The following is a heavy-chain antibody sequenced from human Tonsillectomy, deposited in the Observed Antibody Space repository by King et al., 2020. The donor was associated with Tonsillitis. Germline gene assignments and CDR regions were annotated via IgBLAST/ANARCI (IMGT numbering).Heavy chain of an antibody. CDR2: IRYDGSNK. J-gene: IGHJ6*02. D-gene: IGHD3-10*02. CDR3: AKDPVPNLYYYYGMDV. V-gene: IGHV3-30*02. CDR1: GFTFSSYG. Sequence: VQLVESGGGVVQPGGSLRLSCAASGFTFSSYGMHWVRQAPGKGLEWVAFIRYDGSNKYYADSVKGRFTISRDNSKNTLYLQMNSLRAEDTAVYYCAKDPVPNLYYYYGMDVWGQGTTVTVSS.